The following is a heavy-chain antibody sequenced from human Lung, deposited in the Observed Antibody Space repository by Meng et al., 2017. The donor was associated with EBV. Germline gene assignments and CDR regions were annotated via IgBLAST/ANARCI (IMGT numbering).Heavy chain of an antibody. CDR2: IIPILGIA. CDR3: ATLGPYDSSHYKTTFDY. J-gene: IGHJ4*02. V-gene: IGHV1-69*10. D-gene: IGHD3-22*01. Sequence: QGQPVQSGDEVNKPGSSGKVSCKASGGTFSSYAISWVRQAPGQGLEWMGGIIPILGIANYAQKFQGRVTITADKSTSTAYMELSSLRSEDTAVYYCATLGPYDSSHYKTTFDYWGQGTLVTVSS. CDR1: GGTFSSYA.